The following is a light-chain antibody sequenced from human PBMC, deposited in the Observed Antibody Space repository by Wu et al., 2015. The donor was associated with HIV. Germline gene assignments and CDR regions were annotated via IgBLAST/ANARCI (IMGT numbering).Light chain of an antibody. CDR2: DAS. Sequence: DIQMTQSPSSLSASVGDRVTITCRASQDIVTYLAWYQQTPGKAPRVLIYDASTLQSGVPSRFSGSGSGADFTLTISGLQREDYAIYYCQQLNSFPLTFGQGTRLEIK. V-gene: IGKV1-12*01. J-gene: IGKJ5*01. CDR3: QQLNSFPLT. CDR1: QDIVTY.